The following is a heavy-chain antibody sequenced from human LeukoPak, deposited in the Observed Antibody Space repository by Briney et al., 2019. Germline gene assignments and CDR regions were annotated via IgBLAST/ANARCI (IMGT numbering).Heavy chain of an antibody. CDR1: GGSFSGYY. J-gene: IGHJ4*02. V-gene: IGHV4-34*01. CDR2: INHSGST. D-gene: IGHD2-2*01. CDR3: ARHRRYCSSTSCSDSGYDDY. Sequence: SETLSLTCAVYGGSFSGYYWRWIRQPPGKGLEWLGEINHSGSTNYNPSLKSRVTISVDTSKNQFSLKLSSVTAADTAVYYCARHRRYCSSTSCSDSGYDDYWGQGTLVTVSS.